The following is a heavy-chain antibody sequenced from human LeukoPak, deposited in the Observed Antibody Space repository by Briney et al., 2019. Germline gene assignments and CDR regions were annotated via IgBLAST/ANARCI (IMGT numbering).Heavy chain of an antibody. Sequence: PSETLSLTCAVYGGSFSGYYWSWIRQPPGKGLEWIGEINHSGSTNYNPSLKSRVTISVDTSKNQFSLKLSSVTAADTAVYFCARGGYYGSGNDFRFDPWGQGTLVTVSS. CDR3: ARGGYYGSGNDFRFDP. J-gene: IGHJ5*02. CDR2: INHSGST. D-gene: IGHD3-10*01. CDR1: GGSFSGYY. V-gene: IGHV4-34*01.